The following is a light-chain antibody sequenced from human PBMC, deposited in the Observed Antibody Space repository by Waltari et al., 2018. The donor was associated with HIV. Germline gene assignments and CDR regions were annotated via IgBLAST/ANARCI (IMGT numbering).Light chain of an antibody. CDR1: SSNIGSNY. J-gene: IGLJ3*02. V-gene: IGLV1-51*01. CDR2: DND. Sequence: QSVLTQPPSMSAAPGQRVTISCSGGSSNIGSNYVSWYQQLPGTAPKLLIYDNDKRPSGIPDRFSGSKSGPSATLDITGLQTGDEADYYCGAWDASLTSGVFGGGTKVTVL. CDR3: GAWDASLTSGV.